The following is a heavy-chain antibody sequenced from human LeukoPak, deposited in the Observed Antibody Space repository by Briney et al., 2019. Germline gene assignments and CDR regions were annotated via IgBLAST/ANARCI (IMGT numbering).Heavy chain of an antibody. Sequence: ASVKVSCEASGYTFTGYYMHWVRQAPGQGLEWMGWINPNSGGTNYAQKFQGRVTMTRDTSISTAYMELSSLRSEDTAVYYCARSLNRIIAAAGTLGYWGQGTLVTVSS. J-gene: IGHJ4*02. CDR3: ARSLNRIIAAAGTLGY. CDR2: INPNSGGT. D-gene: IGHD6-13*01. CDR1: GYTFTGYY. V-gene: IGHV1-2*02.